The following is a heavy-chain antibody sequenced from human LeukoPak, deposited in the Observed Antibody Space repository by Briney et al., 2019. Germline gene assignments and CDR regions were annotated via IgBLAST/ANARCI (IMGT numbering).Heavy chain of an antibody. D-gene: IGHD2-8*01. CDR3: ARAHRDCTNGVCSDIDY. J-gene: IGHJ4*02. CDR2: IIPIFDTA. CDR1: GGTFSSYA. V-gene: IGHV1-69*05. Sequence: VASVKVSCKASGGTFSSYAISWVRQAPGQGLEWMGRIIPIFDTANYAQKFQGRVTITTDESTSTAYMELSSLRSEDTAVYYCARAHRDCTNGVCSDIDYWGQGTLVTVSS.